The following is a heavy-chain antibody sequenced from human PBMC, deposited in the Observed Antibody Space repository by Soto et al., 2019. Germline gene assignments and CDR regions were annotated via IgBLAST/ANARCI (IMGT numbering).Heavy chain of an antibody. D-gene: IGHD2-2*01. Sequence: GGSLRLSCAASGFTFSDYYMSWIRQAPGKGLEWVSYISSSSSYTNYADSVKGRFIISRDNAKNSLFLQMNSLRAEDTAIYYCAATHVLPAELGYYYNGMDVGGQGTTGTV. CDR2: ISSSSSYT. V-gene: IGHV3-11*06. J-gene: IGHJ6*02. CDR1: GFTFSDYY. CDR3: AATHVLPAELGYYYNGMDV.